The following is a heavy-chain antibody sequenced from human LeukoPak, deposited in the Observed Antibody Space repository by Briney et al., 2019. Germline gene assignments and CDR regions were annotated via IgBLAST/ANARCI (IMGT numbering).Heavy chain of an antibody. D-gene: IGHD2-2*01. J-gene: IGHJ5*02. CDR2: INPSGGST. V-gene: IGHV1-46*01. CDR1: GYTFSSYY. CDR3: ARERAYCSSTSCRGKSDRFDP. Sequence: ASVKVSCKASGYTFSSYYMRWVRQAPGQGLEWMGIINPSGGSTSYAQKFQGRVTMTRDTSTSTVYMELSSLRSEDTAVYYCARERAYCSSTSCRGKSDRFDPWGQGTLVTVSS.